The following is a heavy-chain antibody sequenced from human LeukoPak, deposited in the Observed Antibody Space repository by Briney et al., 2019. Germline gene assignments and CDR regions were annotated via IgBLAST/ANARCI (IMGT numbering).Heavy chain of an antibody. CDR1: GGSISSYY. V-gene: IGHV4-59*01. J-gene: IGHJ4*02. Sequence: SETLSLTCTVSGGSISSYYWSWIRQPPGKGLEWIGYIYYSGSTNYNPSLKSRVTISVDTSKNQSSLKLSSVTAADTAVYYCASLKGGVLHIWGQGTLVTVSS. CDR2: IYYSGST. D-gene: IGHD2/OR15-2a*01. CDR3: ASLKGGVLHI.